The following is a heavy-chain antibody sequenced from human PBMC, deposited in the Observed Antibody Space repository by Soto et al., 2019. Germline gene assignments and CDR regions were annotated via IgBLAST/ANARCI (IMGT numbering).Heavy chain of an antibody. CDR3: ARADDSSGYYSYSFDY. CDR2: MSFDGSNK. J-gene: IGHJ4*02. V-gene: IGHV3-30-3*01. Sequence: QVQLVESGGGVVQPGRSLRLSCAASGFTFSSYGMHWVRQAPGKGLEWVAVMSFDGSNKYHADSVKGRFTISRDNSKNTLYLQMNSLRAEDTAVYYCARADDSSGYYSYSFDYWGQGTLVTVSS. CDR1: GFTFSSYG. D-gene: IGHD3-22*01.